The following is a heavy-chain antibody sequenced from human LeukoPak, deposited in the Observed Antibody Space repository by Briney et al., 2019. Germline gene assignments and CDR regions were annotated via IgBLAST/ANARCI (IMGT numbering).Heavy chain of an antibody. V-gene: IGHV3-53*01. Sequence: GYLTLYCAAYRFTGSSNYRSRLRQAPGKGLEWCTNLYSGGSTYSPDSVKGGFTISRDTSKNTLYLQMNAERGEHRPVYYCERDLSYGSATSGLGMDVWGQGTTVTVSS. D-gene: IGHD3-10*01. CDR2: LYSGGST. J-gene: IGHJ6*02. CDR1: RFTGSSNY. CDR3: ERDLSYGSATSGLGMDV.